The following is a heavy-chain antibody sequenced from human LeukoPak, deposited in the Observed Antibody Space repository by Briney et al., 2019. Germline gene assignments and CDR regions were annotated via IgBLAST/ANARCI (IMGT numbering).Heavy chain of an antibody. CDR2: IYYSGST. J-gene: IGHJ5*02. CDR3: ARACAPRSSPFDP. V-gene: IGHV4-59*01. Sequence: SQTLSLTCTVSGVSISSSYCSWIRQPPGKGLEWIGYIYYSGSTNYNPSLKSRVTISVDTSNNQFSLKLPPVPAADSAVYYCARACAPRSSPFDPWGQGTLVTVSS. CDR1: GVSISSSY. D-gene: IGHD6-13*01.